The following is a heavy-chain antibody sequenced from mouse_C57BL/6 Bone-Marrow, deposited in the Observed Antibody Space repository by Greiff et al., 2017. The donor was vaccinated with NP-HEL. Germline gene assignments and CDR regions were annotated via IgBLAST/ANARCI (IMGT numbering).Heavy chain of an antibody. Sequence: EVMLVESGGGLVKPGGSLKLSCAASGFTFSDYGMHWVRQAPEKGLEWVAYISSGSSTIYYADTVKGRFTISRDNAKNTLFLQMTSLRSEDTAMYYCARQDPYYSTWFAYWGQGTLVTVSA. J-gene: IGHJ3*01. CDR2: ISSGSSTI. CDR3: ARQDPYYSTWFAY. V-gene: IGHV5-17*01. CDR1: GFTFSDYG. D-gene: IGHD2-12*01.